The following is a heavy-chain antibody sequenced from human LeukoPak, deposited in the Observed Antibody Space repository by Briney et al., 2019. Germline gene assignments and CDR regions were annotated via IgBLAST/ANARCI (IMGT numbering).Heavy chain of an antibody. J-gene: IGHJ4*02. D-gene: IGHD1-26*01. V-gene: IGHV5-51*01. Sequence: YTRYSPSFQGQVTISADKSISTACLQWSSLKASDTAMYYCAIQWGSGGYDYWGQGTLVTVSS. CDR3: AIQWGSGGYDY. CDR2: YT.